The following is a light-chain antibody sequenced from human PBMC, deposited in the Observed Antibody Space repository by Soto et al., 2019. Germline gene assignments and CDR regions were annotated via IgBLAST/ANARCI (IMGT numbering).Light chain of an antibody. CDR1: SSDVGAHNY. CDR3: SSYTYTSTLVI. J-gene: IGLJ2*01. Sequence: QSALTQPASVSGSPGHSIAISCTGTSSDVGAHNYVSWYQQHPGKAPKLIIYDVSHRPPGVSTRFSAFKSGNTASLTISGLQAEDEADYYCSSYTYTSTLVIFGGGTKLTVL. V-gene: IGLV2-14*03. CDR2: DVS.